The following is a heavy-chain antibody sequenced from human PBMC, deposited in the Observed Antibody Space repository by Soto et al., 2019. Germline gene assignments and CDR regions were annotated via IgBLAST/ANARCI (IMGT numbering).Heavy chain of an antibody. CDR2: IYYSGST. D-gene: IGHD3-10*01. J-gene: IGHJ3*02. Sequence: TLSLTCTVSGGSISSSSYYWGWIRQPPGKGLEWIGSIYYSGSTYYNPSLKSRVTISVDTSKNQFSLKLSSVTAADTAVYYCARSYAMVRGVSHAFDIWGPGTMVTVSS. CDR1: GGSISSSSYY. CDR3: ARSYAMVRGVSHAFDI. V-gene: IGHV4-39*01.